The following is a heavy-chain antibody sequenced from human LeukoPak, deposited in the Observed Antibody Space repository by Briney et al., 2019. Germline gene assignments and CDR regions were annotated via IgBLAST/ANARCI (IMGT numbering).Heavy chain of an antibody. Sequence: PGGSLRLSCAASGFTFSSYGMHWVRQAPGKGLEWVAVIWYDGSNKYYADSVKGRFTISRDNSKNTLYLLMNSLRAEDTAVYYCAALSEEFDYWGQGTLVTVSS. CDR3: AALSEEFDY. CDR1: GFTFSSYG. CDR2: IWYDGSNK. J-gene: IGHJ4*02. V-gene: IGHV3-33*01.